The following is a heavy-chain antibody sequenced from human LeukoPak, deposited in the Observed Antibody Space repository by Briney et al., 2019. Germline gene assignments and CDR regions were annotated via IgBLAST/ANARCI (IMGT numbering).Heavy chain of an antibody. J-gene: IGHJ6*03. D-gene: IGHD3-3*01. CDR2: INHSGST. V-gene: IGHV4-34*01. Sequence: SETLSLTCAVYGGSFSGYYWSWIRQPPGKGLEWIGEINHSGSTNYNPSLKSRVTISVDTSKNQFSLKLSSVTAADTAVYYCASGETYYDFWSGYNYYMDVWGKGTTVTVSS. CDR3: ASGETYYDFWSGYNYYMDV. CDR1: GGSFSGYY.